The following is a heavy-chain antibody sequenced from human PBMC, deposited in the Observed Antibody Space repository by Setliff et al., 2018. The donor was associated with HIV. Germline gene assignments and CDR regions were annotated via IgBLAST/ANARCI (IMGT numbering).Heavy chain of an antibody. V-gene: IGHV4-30-4*08. CDR3: VHSLLGAPMVDY. D-gene: IGHD3-16*01. Sequence: SGPTLVNPPQTLSLTCAVSGGSITNADYYWSWIRQPPGKGLEWIGNAYHSGRTYYNPSLKSRVAMSIDTSKNQFSLRLNSVTAADTAMYYCVHSLLGAPMVDYWGQGTLVTVSS. J-gene: IGHJ4*02. CDR1: GGSITNADYY. CDR2: AYHSGRT.